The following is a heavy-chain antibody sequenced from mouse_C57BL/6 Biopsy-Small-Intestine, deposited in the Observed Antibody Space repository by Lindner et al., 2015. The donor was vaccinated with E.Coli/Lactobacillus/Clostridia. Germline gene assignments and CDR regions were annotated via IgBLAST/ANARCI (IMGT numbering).Heavy chain of an antibody. D-gene: IGHD1-3*01. CDR1: GYRIVSYG. CDR2: VSADNGQT. J-gene: IGHJ2*03. V-gene: IGHV14-2*01. Sequence: SVKVSCKASGYRIVSYGLSWVRQAPGQGLEWVGWVSADNGQTNYAPKYQGRVTMTTLTSTSSAYMELRSLTYDDTAVYFCARDSPRQSSGYYFDYWGQGTRITVSS. CDR3: ARDSPRQSSGYYFDY.